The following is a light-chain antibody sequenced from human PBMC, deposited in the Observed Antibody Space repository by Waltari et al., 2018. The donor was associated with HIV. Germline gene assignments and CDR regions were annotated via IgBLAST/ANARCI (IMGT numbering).Light chain of an antibody. J-gene: IGLJ1*01. CDR3: TSYTSSGTLYV. Sequence: QSALTQPASVSGSPGQSITISCTGTSSDVGGYNYVSWYQQHPGKAPKLMIYEVSNRPSGISNRFCGSKSGNTASLTISGLQVEDEADYYCTSYTSSGTLYVFGTGTKVTVL. V-gene: IGLV2-14*01. CDR1: SSDVGGYNY. CDR2: EVS.